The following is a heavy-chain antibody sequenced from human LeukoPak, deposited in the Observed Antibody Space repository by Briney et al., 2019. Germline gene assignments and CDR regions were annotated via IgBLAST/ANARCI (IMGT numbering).Heavy chain of an antibody. V-gene: IGHV1-3*01. CDR3: ARDPHYYGSGSYYNAEAP. Sequence: ASVKVSCKASGYTFTSYAMHWVRQAPGQRLEWMGWINAGNGNTKYSQKFQGRVTITRDTSASTAYMELSSLRSEDTAVYYCARDPHYYGSGSYYNAEAPWGQGTLVTVSS. J-gene: IGHJ5*02. CDR2: INAGNGNT. D-gene: IGHD3-10*01. CDR1: GYTFTSYA.